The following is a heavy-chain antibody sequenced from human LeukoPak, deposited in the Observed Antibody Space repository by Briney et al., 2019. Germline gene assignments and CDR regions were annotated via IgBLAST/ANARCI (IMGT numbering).Heavy chain of an antibody. Sequence: GGSLRLSCAASGFTVSSDYMSWVRQAPGKGLEWVSVIYSGGSTYYADSVKGRFTISRDTSKNTLYLQMNSLRAEDTAVYYCARDSEFEASPQYYFDFWGQGTLVTVSS. J-gene: IGHJ4*02. CDR3: ARDSEFEASPQYYFDF. V-gene: IGHV3-66*01. CDR1: GFTVSSDY. CDR2: IYSGGST. D-gene: IGHD1-26*01.